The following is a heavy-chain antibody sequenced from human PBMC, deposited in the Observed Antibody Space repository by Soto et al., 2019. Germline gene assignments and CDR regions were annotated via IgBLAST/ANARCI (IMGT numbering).Heavy chain of an antibody. D-gene: IGHD2-15*01. Sequence: ASVKVSSKASGYTFTSYGISGVRQSPGQGLEWMGWISAYNGNTNYTQKLQGRVTMTTDTSTSTAYMELRSLRSDDTAVYYCARDLPPRPRWSDYYFDYWGQRTLVTVSS. CDR2: ISAYNGNT. J-gene: IGHJ4*02. CDR3: ARDLPPRPRWSDYYFDY. CDR1: GYTFTSYG. V-gene: IGHV1-18*01.